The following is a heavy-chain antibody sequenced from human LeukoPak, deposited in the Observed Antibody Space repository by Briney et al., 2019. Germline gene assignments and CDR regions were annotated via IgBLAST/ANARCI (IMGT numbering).Heavy chain of an antibody. D-gene: IGHD3-10*01. CDR3: ATSITMVRGVSDY. V-gene: IGHV3-23*01. CDR2: ISGSGGST. CDR1: GFTFSSYA. Sequence: GGSLRLSCAASGFTFSSYAMSWVRQAPGKGLEWVSAISGSGGSTYYADSVKGRSTISRDNSKNTLYLQMNSLRAEDTAVYYCATSITMVRGVSDYWGQGTLVTVSS. J-gene: IGHJ4*02.